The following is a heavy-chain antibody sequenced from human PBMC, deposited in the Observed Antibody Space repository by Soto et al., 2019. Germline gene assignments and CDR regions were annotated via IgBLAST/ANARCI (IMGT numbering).Heavy chain of an antibody. CDR1: GFTFSSYA. J-gene: IGHJ4*02. Sequence: EVQLLESGGGLVQPGGSLRLSCAASGFTFSSYAMSWVRQAPGKGLEWVSAISGSGGSTYYADSVKGRFTISRDNSKNTLYLQMNSLGAKDTAVYYCANENGYSSSWFEFDYWGQGTVVTVSS. CDR2: ISGSGGST. D-gene: IGHD6-13*01. V-gene: IGHV3-23*01. CDR3: ANENGYSSSWFEFDY.